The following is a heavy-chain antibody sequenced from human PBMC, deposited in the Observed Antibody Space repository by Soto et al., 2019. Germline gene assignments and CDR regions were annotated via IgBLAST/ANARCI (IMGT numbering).Heavy chain of an antibody. D-gene: IGHD4-17*01. CDR1: GYTFTGYY. CDR2: INPNSGGT. J-gene: IGHJ6*02. CDR3: AREGIYGDHEPGVGYYYYYGMDV. V-gene: IGHV1-2*04. Sequence: ASVKVSCKASGYTFTGYYMHWVRQAPGQGLEWMGWINPNSGGTNYAQKFQGWVTMTRDTSISTAYTELSRLRSDDTAVYYCAREGIYGDHEPGVGYYYYYGMDVWGQGTTVTVSS.